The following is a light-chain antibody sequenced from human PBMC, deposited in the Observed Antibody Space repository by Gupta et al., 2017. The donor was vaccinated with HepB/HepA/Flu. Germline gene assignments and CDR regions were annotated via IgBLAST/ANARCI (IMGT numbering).Light chain of an antibody. V-gene: IGKV4-1*01. CDR1: QSVLYSSNNKNY. J-gene: IGKJ2*04. CDR2: WAS. Sequence: DIVMTQSPDSLAVSLGERATINCKSSQSVLYSSNNKNYLAWYQQKPGQPPKLLIYWASTRESGVPDRFSGSGSGTDFTLTISSLQAEDVAVYYCQQDDSTSCSFGQGTKLEIK. CDR3: QQDDSTSCS.